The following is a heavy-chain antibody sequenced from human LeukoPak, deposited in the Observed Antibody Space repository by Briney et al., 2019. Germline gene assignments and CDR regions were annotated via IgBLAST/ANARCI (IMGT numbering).Heavy chain of an antibody. V-gene: IGHV4-4*02. CDR1: GGSISSSNW. J-gene: IGHJ5*02. D-gene: IGHD3-3*01. CDR3: ARVDITIFGVVIIGWFDP. Sequence: PSGTLSLTCAVSGGSISSSNWWSWVRQPPGKGLEWIGEIYHSGSTNYNPSLKSRVTISVDKSKSQFSLKLSSVTAADTAVYYCARVDITIFGVVIIGWFDPWGQGTLVTVSS. CDR2: IYHSGST.